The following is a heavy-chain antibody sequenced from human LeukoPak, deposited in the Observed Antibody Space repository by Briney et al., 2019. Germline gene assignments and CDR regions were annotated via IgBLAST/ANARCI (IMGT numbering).Heavy chain of an antibody. Sequence: GGSLRLSCAASGFTFSSYAMSWVRQAPGKGLEWVGRIKSKTDGGTTDYAAPVKGRFTISRDDSKNTLYLQMNSLKTEDTAVYYCTTDTFLDYYYYYMDVWGKGTTVTVSS. CDR3: TTDTFLDYYYYYMDV. D-gene: IGHD2/OR15-2a*01. CDR1: GFTFSSYA. J-gene: IGHJ6*03. CDR2: IKSKTDGGTT. V-gene: IGHV3-15*01.